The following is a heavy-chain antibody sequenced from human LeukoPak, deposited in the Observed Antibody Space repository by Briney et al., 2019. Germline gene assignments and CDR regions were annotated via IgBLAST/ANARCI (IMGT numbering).Heavy chain of an antibody. CDR1: GGTFSSYA. CDR2: IIPIFGTA. V-gene: IGHV1-69*13. Sequence: ASVTVSCKASGGTFSSYAISWVRQAPGQGLEWMGGIIPIFGTANYAQKFQGRVTITADESTSTAYMELSSLRSEDTAVYYCARARSPSEYFQHWGQGALVTVSS. D-gene: IGHD1-14*01. CDR3: ARARSPSEYFQH. J-gene: IGHJ1*01.